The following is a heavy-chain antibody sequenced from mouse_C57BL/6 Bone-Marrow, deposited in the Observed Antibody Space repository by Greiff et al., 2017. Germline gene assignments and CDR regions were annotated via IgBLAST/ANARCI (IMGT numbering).Heavy chain of an antibody. CDR2: IYPGDGDT. CDR3: ARKTCYGSSQYYFDY. D-gene: IGHD1-1*01. CDR1: GYAFSSSW. Sequence: QVQLQQSGPELVKPGASVKISCKASGYAFSSSWMNWVKQRPGKGLEWIGRIYPGDGDTTYTGKFKGKATLTADKSSSTAYMQLSSLTSEDSAVYFCARKTCYGSSQYYFDYWGQGTTLTVSS. V-gene: IGHV1-82*01. J-gene: IGHJ2*01.